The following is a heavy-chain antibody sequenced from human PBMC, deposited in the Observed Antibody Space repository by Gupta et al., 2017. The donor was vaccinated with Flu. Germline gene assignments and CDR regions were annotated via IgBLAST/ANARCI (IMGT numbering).Heavy chain of an antibody. J-gene: IGHJ4*02. V-gene: IGHV3-9*01. CDR2: ISWNSGSI. Sequence: EVQLVESGGGLVQPGRSLRLSCAASGFTFDDYAMHWVRQAPGKGLEWVSGISWNSGSIGYADSVKGRFTISRDNAKNSLYLQMNSLRAEDTALYYCXKVKGYCSVGSCYPGSDYFDYWGQGTLVTVSS. CDR3: XKVKGYCSVGSCYPGSDYFDY. CDR1: GFTFDDYA. D-gene: IGHD2-15*01.